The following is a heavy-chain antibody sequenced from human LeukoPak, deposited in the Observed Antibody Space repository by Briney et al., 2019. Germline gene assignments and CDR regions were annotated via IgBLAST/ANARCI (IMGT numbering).Heavy chain of an antibody. Sequence: SETLSLTCTVSGGSISSGSYYWSWIRQPAGKGLEWIGRIYTSGSTNYNPSLKSRVTISVDTSKNQFSLKLSSVTAADTAVYYCARDSVVPAAENWFDPWGQGTLVTVSS. J-gene: IGHJ5*02. V-gene: IGHV4-61*02. CDR1: GGSISSGSYY. CDR2: IYTSGST. D-gene: IGHD2-2*01. CDR3: ARDSVVPAAENWFDP.